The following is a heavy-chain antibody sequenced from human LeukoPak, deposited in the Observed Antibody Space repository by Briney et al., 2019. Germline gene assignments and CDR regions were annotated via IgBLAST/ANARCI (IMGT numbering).Heavy chain of an antibody. J-gene: IGHJ4*02. D-gene: IGHD3-3*01. Sequence: GGSLRLSCAASGFTFSSYSMNWVRQAPGKGLEWVSSISSSSSYIYYADSVRGRFTISRDNAKNSLYLQMNSLRAEVTAVYYCARDPDFGFDYWGQGTLVTVSS. CDR3: ARDPDFGFDY. V-gene: IGHV3-21*01. CDR1: GFTFSSYS. CDR2: ISSSSSYI.